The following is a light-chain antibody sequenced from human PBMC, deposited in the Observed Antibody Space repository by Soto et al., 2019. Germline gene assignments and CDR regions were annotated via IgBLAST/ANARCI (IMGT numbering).Light chain of an antibody. Sequence: DIVLTQSPGTLSLSPGERATLSCRASQSVRSYYLTWYQQKPRQAPRLLIYGASSRATGIPDRFSGSGSGTDFTLTISRLEPEDFAVYYCQQYGSSPWTFGQGTKVDIK. CDR1: QSVRSYY. V-gene: IGKV3-20*01. CDR3: QQYGSSPWT. J-gene: IGKJ1*01. CDR2: GAS.